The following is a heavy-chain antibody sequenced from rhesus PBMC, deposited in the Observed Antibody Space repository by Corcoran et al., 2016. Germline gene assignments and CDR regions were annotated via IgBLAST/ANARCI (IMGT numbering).Heavy chain of an antibody. J-gene: IGHJ5-1*01. Sequence: QVQLQESGPGLLKPSETLSLTCAVSGDSLSGGYGWGWLRQPPGKGLGWIGSIYSCSGNTYYNPSLKSRVTISTDTSKNQFSLKLSSVTAADTAVYYCARDGYCTSTTCVDRFDVWGPGVLVTVSS. CDR2: IYSCSGNT. V-gene: IGHV4S7*01. CDR3: ARDGYCTSTTCVDRFDV. D-gene: IGHD2-2*01. CDR1: GDSLSGGYG.